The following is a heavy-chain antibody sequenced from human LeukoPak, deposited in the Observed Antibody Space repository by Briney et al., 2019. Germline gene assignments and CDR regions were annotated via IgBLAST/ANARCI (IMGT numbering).Heavy chain of an antibody. CDR2: ISGSGGST. CDR1: GFTFSNYA. J-gene: IGHJ4*02. Sequence: GGSLRLSCAASGFTFSNYAMSWVRQAPGKGLEWVSAISGSGGSTYYADSVKGRFTISRDNSKNTLYLQMNSLRAEDTAVYYCAKLGSSGWGHFDYWGQGTLVTVSS. CDR3: AKLGSSGWGHFDY. V-gene: IGHV3-23*01. D-gene: IGHD6-19*01.